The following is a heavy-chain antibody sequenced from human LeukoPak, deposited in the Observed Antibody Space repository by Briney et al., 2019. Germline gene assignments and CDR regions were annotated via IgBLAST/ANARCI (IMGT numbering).Heavy chain of an antibody. D-gene: IGHD3-22*01. V-gene: IGHV3-23*01. Sequence: GGSLRLSCAASGFTFSSYAMSWVRQAPGKGLEWVSAISGSGGSTYYVDSVKGRFTISRDNSKNTLYLQMNSLRAEDTAVYYCLSNSDYYDSSGEDYWGQGTLVTVSS. CDR2: ISGSGGST. J-gene: IGHJ4*02. CDR1: GFTFSSYA. CDR3: LSNSDYYDSSGEDY.